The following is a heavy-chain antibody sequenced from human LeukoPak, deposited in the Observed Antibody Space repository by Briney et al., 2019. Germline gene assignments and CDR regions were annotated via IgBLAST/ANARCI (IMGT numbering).Heavy chain of an antibody. CDR2: INPNSGGT. D-gene: IGHD3-3*01. J-gene: IGHJ4*02. Sequence: ASVKVSCKASGYTFTGYYMHWVRQAPGQGLEWMGWINPNSGGTNYAQKFQGRVTMTRDTSISTAYMELSRLRSDDTAVYYCASDSTPILRFLEWLAPFGYWGQGTLVTVSS. CDR3: ASDSTPILRFLEWLAPFGY. CDR1: GYTFTGYY. V-gene: IGHV1-2*02.